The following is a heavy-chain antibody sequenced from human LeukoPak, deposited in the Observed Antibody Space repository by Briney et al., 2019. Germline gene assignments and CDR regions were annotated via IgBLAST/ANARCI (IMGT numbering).Heavy chain of an antibody. CDR3: ARVNGRGYSGYDLEYYFDY. D-gene: IGHD5-12*01. V-gene: IGHV4-30-4*01. CDR2: IYYSGST. CDR1: GGSISSGDYY. J-gene: IGHJ4*02. Sequence: SETLSLTCTVSGGSISSGDYYWGWGRQPPGRGLEWVGYIYYSGSTYYNPSLKSRVTISVDTSKNQFSLKLSSVTAADTAVYYCARVNGRGYSGYDLEYYFDYWGQGTLVTVSS.